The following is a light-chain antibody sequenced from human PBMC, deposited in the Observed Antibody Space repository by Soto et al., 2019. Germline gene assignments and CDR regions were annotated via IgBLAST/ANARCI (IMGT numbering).Light chain of an antibody. CDR3: FSFTTDWTHV. CDR2: EVS. CDR1: SSDIGAYNY. V-gene: IGLV2-14*01. J-gene: IGLJ1*01. Sequence: LTQPASVSGSPGQSITISCTGSSSDIGAYNYVSWFQQYPGKAPKLIISEVSNRPSGVSNRFSGSKSGTAASLTISGLQTEDEADYFCFSFTTDWTHVFGTGTRSPS.